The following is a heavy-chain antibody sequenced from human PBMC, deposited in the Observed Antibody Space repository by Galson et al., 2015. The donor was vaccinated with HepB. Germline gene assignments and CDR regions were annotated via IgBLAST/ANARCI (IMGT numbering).Heavy chain of an antibody. Sequence: SLRLSCAASGFSISSCWMSWVRQAPGKGLEWVANINGDGGVAYYAGSVKGRFTISKDNAKNSVFLQMRSLGAEDTAVYYCARVLHWDQGDYWGQGTLVTVSS. CDR2: INGDGGVA. CDR3: ARVLHWDQGDY. CDR1: GFSISSCW. J-gene: IGHJ4*02. V-gene: IGHV3-7*03. D-gene: IGHD7-27*01.